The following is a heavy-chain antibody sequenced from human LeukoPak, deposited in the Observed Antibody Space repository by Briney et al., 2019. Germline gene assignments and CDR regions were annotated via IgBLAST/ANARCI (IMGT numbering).Heavy chain of an antibody. CDR3: ARHRARGLFDY. CDR2: INHSGST. V-gene: IGHV4-34*01. CDR1: GGSFSGYY. Sequence: SETLSLTCAVYGGSFSGYYWSWIRQPPGKGLEWIGEINHSGSTNYNPSLKSRVTISVDTSKNQFSLKLSSVTAADTAVYYCARHRARGLFDYWGQGTLVTVSS. J-gene: IGHJ4*02. D-gene: IGHD3-10*01.